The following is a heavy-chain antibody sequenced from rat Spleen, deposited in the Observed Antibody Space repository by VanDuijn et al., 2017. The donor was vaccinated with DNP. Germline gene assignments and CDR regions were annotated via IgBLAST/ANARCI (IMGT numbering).Heavy chain of an antibody. CDR3: ARHDYDRPNDFYGMDV. V-gene: IGHV5-7*01. J-gene: IGHJ4*01. CDR1: GFTFSDHN. CDR2: ISFDGRST. D-gene: IGHD1-12*01. Sequence: EVQLVESGGGLVQPGRSLKLSCAASGFTFSDHNMAWVRQAPKKGLEWVATISFDGRSTFYRDSVRGRVSISRENAKSVLFLEMDSLRSEDTATYYCARHDYDRPNDFYGMDVWGQGTSVIVSS.